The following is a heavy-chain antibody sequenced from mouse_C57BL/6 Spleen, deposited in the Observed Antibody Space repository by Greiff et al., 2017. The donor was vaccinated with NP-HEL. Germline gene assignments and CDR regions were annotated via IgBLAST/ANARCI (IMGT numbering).Heavy chain of an antibody. CDR1: GYTFTSYT. CDR3: ARYYGSSGYFDV. J-gene: IGHJ1*03. Sequence: QVQLKESGAELARPGASVKMSCKASGYTFTSYTMHWVKQRPGQGLEWIGYINPSSGYTKYNQKFKDKATLTADKSSSTAYMQLSSLTSEDSAVYYWARYYGSSGYFDVWGTGTTVTVSS. V-gene: IGHV1-4*01. CDR2: INPSSGYT. D-gene: IGHD1-1*01.